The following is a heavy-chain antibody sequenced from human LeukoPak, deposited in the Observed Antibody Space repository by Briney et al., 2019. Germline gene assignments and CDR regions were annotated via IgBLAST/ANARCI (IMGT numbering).Heavy chain of an antibody. CDR3: AREREQWHAFDI. CDR2: ISSSSSYI. J-gene: IGHJ3*02. V-gene: IGHV3-21*01. CDR1: GFTFSSYS. Sequence: GGSLRLSCAASGFTFSSYSMNWVRQAPGKGLEWVSSISSSSSYIYYADSVKGRFTISRDNAENSLYLQMNSLRAEDTAVYFCAREREQWHAFDIWGQGTMVTVSS. D-gene: IGHD6-19*01.